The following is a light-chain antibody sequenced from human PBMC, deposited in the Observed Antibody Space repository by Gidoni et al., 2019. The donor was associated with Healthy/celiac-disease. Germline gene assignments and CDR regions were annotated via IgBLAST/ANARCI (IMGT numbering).Light chain of an antibody. CDR3: CSYAGSSTLGV. J-gene: IGLJ2*01. CDR1: SSAVGSYNL. CDR2: EGS. V-gene: IGLV2-23*01. Sequence: QSALTQPASESGSPGQSITISCPGTSSAVGSYNLVSWYQQHPGKAPKLMIYEGSKRPSGVSNRFSGSKSGNTASLTISGLQAEDEADYYCCSYAGSSTLGVFGAGTKLTVL.